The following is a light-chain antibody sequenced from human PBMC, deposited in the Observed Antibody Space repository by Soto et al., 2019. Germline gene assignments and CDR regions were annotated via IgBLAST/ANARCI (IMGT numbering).Light chain of an antibody. CDR1: HSISIW. Sequence: DIQMTQSPSTLSSSVGDRVTITCRASHSISIWLAWYQQKPGKAPKLLIYHASTLESGVPSRFSGRGSGTEFTLTISSRQPDDVATYYCQQYYTYPFTFGQGTKLEIK. CDR2: HAS. J-gene: IGKJ2*01. V-gene: IGKV1-5*01. CDR3: QQYYTYPFT.